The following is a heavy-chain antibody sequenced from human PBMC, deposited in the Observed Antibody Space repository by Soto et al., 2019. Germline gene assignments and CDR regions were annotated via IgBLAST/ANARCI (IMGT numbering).Heavy chain of an antibody. V-gene: IGHV3-73*02. CDR1: GFIFSGSA. CDR3: TTDGATILFDP. D-gene: IGHD1-26*01. Sequence: EVQLVESGGGLVQPGGSLKLSCAASGFIFSGSAIHWVRQASGKGLEWVGRIRSRANNFATSSAASVKGRFTFSRDDSKNTLYLQMNSLKTEDTALYYCTTDGATILFDPWGQGALVTVSS. J-gene: IGHJ5*02. CDR2: IRSRANNFAT.